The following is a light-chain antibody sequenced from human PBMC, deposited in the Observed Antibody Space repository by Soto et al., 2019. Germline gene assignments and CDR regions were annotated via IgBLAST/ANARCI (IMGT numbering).Light chain of an antibody. CDR1: QSVSSN. Sequence: DITVTQSPATLSVYPGERAPLSCRASQSVSSNLAWYQQKPGQAPRLLIYGASTRAAGIPARFSGSGSGTDFTLTITSLQSEDFGVYYCHQHNNWWTFGQGTKVDIK. CDR3: HQHNNWWT. V-gene: IGKV3-15*01. J-gene: IGKJ1*01. CDR2: GAS.